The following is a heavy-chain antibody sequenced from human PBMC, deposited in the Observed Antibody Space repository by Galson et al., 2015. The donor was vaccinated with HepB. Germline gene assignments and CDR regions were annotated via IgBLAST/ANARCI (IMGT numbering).Heavy chain of an antibody. D-gene: IGHD3-22*01. CDR2: INPNSGGT. J-gene: IGHJ1*01. Sequence: VKVSCKASGHTFIDYYVNWVRQAPGQGLKWMGWINPNSGGTNYAQKFQGKVTMTRDTSINTAYMELSRLRSDDTAVYYCARDYYDSSGPPAEYFQHWGQGTLVTVSS. V-gene: IGHV1-2*02. CDR1: GHTFIDYY. CDR3: ARDYYDSSGPPAEYFQH.